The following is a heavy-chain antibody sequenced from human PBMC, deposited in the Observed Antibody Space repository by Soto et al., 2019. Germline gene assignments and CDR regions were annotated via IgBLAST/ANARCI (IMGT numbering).Heavy chain of an antibody. Sequence: GASVKVSCKASGYTFTSYDINWVRQATGQGLEWMGWMNPNSGNTGYAQKFQGRVTMTRNTSISTAYMELSSLRSEDTAVYYCARASGLRYFDWLLAGSSYYCDFMDVWGKGTTVTVSS. CDR2: MNPNSGNT. J-gene: IGHJ6*03. D-gene: IGHD3-9*01. CDR3: ARASGLRYFDWLLAGSSYYCDFMDV. CDR1: GYTFTSYD. V-gene: IGHV1-8*01.